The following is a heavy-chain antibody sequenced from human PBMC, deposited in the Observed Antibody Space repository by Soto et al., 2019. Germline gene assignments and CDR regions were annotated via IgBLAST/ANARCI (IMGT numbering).Heavy chain of an antibody. J-gene: IGHJ6*02. V-gene: IGHV4-39*01. D-gene: IGHD2-15*01. CDR1: GGSISSSINY. CDR2: VFYSGST. CDR3: ARLLGYCSGGSCYNYYSMDV. Sequence: QLQLQESGPGLVKPSETLSLTCTVSGGSISSSINYWGWIRQPPGKGLEWIGSVFYSGSTYYNPSLMXRATMSVDTSKXHXSLXLRSVTAADSAVYYCARLLGYCSGGSCYNYYSMDVWGQGTTVTVS.